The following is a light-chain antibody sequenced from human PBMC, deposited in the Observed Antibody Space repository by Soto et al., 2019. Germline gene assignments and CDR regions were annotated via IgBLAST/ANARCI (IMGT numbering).Light chain of an antibody. CDR3: QQYGSSPYT. Sequence: EIVLTQSPGTLSLSPGERATLSCRASQSVSSTYLAWYQQKPRQAPRLLIYGASIRATGVPDRFSGSGSGTDFTLTLSRLEPEYFAVYYCQQYGSSPYTFGQGTKLEIK. V-gene: IGKV3-20*01. CDR1: QSVSSTY. CDR2: GAS. J-gene: IGKJ2*01.